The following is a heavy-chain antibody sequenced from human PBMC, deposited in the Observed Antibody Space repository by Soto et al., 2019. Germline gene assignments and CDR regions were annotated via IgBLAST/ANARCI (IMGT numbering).Heavy chain of an antibody. CDR2: ISGSGDGG. Sequence: EVQLLESGGALVEPGGSLRLSCDTSGFTFSNYVMTWVRQAPGRGLEWVSSISGSGDGGSYADSVKGRFTISRDKSEKTLYLQMNSLRDEDTATYFCATAYYDSRGFQDRWGQGTLVTVSS. V-gene: IGHV3-23*01. J-gene: IGHJ5*02. CDR1: GFTFSNYV. CDR3: ATAYYDSRGFQDR. D-gene: IGHD3-22*01.